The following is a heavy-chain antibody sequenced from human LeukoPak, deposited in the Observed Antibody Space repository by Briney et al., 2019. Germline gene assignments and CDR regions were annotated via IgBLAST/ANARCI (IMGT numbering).Heavy chain of an antibody. D-gene: IGHD6-6*01. CDR3: ARGGYSSSPWGYYYYYMDV. J-gene: IGHJ6*03. V-gene: IGHV3-21*01. CDR1: GFTFSSYS. Sequence: GGSLRLSCAASGFTFSSYSMNWVRQAPGKGLEWVSSISSSSSYIYYADSVKGRFTISRDNAKNSLYLQMNSLRAEDTAVYYCARGGYSSSPWGYYYYYMDVWGKGTTVTISS. CDR2: ISSSSSYI.